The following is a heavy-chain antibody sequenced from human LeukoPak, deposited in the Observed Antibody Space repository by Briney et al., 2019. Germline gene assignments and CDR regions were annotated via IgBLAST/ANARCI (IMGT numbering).Heavy chain of an antibody. CDR3: AKDRSGYNPNSYDY. J-gene: IGHJ4*02. CDR2: INSDGSST. CDR1: GFTFSSYW. D-gene: IGHD5-12*01. V-gene: IGHV3-74*01. Sequence: GGSLRLSCAASGFTFSSYWMHWVHQAPGKGLVWVSRINSDGSSTSYADSVEGRFTISRDNSKNTLYLQMNSLRAEDTAVYYCAKDRSGYNPNSYDYWGQGTLVTVSS.